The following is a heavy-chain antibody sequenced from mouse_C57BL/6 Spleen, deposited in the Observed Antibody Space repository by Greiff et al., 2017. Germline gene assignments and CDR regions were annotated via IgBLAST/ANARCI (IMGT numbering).Heavy chain of an antibody. CDR1: GYTFTDYE. CDR3: TRRPNYYSNPYAMDY. D-gene: IGHD2-5*01. J-gene: IGHJ4*01. V-gene: IGHV1-15*01. CDR2: IDPETGGT. Sequence: QVQLQQSGAELVRPGASVTLSCKASGYTFTDYEMHWVKQTPVHGLEWIGAIDPETGGTAYNQKFKGKATLTADKSSSTAYMELRSLTSEDSAVYYCTRRPNYYSNPYAMDYWGQGTSVTVSS.